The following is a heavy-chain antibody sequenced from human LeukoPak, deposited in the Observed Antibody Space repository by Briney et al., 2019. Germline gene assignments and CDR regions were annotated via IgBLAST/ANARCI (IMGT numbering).Heavy chain of an antibody. Sequence: SQTLSLTCAISGDSVSSNSAAWSWIRQSPSRGLEWLGRTYYRSKWYNDYAVSVKSRITINPDTSKNQFSLQLNSVTPEDTAVYYCARENWYYYDSSGRDYYYYGMDVWGQGTTVTVSS. CDR3: ARENWYYYDSSGRDYYYYGMDV. J-gene: IGHJ6*02. V-gene: IGHV6-1*01. D-gene: IGHD3-22*01. CDR1: GDSVSSNSAA. CDR2: TYYRSKWYN.